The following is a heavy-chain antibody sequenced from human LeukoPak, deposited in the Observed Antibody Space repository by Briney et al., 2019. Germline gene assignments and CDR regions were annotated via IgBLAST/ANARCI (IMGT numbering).Heavy chain of an antibody. J-gene: IGHJ3*02. CDR1: GGTFSSYA. Sequence: GASVKVSCKASGGTFSSYAISWVRQAPGQGLEWMGGIIPIFGTANYAQKFQGRVTITADESTSTAYMELSSLRSEDTAVYYCARRIAAAGTDAFDIWGQGTMVTVSS. CDR2: IIPIFGTA. V-gene: IGHV1-69*13. D-gene: IGHD6-13*01. CDR3: ARRIAAAGTDAFDI.